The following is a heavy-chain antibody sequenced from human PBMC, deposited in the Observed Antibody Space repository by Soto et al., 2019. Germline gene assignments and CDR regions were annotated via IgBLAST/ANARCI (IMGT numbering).Heavy chain of an antibody. D-gene: IGHD4-17*01. CDR3: ASETYGDYAGYFDP. CDR2: INHSGST. J-gene: IGHJ5*02. Sequence: PSETLSLTCAVYGGSFSGYYWTWIRQPPGTGLEWIGEINHSGSTNYNPSLKSRVTISVDRSKNQFSLKVRSVTAADTAVYYCASETYGDYAGYFDPWXQGILVTLSS. CDR1: GGSFSGYY. V-gene: IGHV4-34*01.